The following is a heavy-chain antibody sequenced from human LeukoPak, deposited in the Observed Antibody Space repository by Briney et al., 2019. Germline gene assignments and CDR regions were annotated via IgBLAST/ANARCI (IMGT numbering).Heavy chain of an antibody. CDR2: IYYSGST. Sequence: SETLSLTCTVSGGSLSSYYWSWIRQPPGKGLEWIGYIYYSGSTNYNPSLTSRVTISVDTSKNQFSLKLSSVTAADTAVYYCARDLDYVWGSYRSPYAFDIWGQGTMVTVSS. V-gene: IGHV4-59*01. J-gene: IGHJ3*02. D-gene: IGHD3-16*02. CDR3: ARDLDYVWGSYRSPYAFDI. CDR1: GGSLSSYY.